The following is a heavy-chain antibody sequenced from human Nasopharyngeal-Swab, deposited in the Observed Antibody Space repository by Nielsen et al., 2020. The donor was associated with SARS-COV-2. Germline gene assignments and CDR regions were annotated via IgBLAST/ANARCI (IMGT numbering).Heavy chain of an antibody. CDR3: ARSSSGWPDY. D-gene: IGHD6-19*01. V-gene: IGHV4-4*08. CDR1: GGSISGYY. J-gene: IGHJ4*02. Sequence: SETLSLTCSVSGGSISGYYWSWIRQPPGKGLEWIGYVYFSGSTNYNPSLKSRVTISVDTSKNQFSLKLSSVAAADTAVYYCARSSSGWPDYWGQGTLVTVSS. CDR2: VYFSGST.